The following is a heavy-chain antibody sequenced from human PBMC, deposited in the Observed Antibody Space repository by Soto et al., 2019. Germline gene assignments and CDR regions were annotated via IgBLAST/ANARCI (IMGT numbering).Heavy chain of an antibody. CDR1: GEACTSFW. Sequence: XESLKSSCKISGEACTSFWVVWVRQMPGRGLEWMGNIYPGDSDTRYTPPFQGQVTISADKSTNTAYLQWHSLQASDTALYYCAKQDDRGALEIWGQGTKVTVSS. V-gene: IGHV5-51*01. J-gene: IGHJ3*02. CDR2: IYPGDSDT. CDR3: AKQDDRGALEI. D-gene: IGHD3-22*01.